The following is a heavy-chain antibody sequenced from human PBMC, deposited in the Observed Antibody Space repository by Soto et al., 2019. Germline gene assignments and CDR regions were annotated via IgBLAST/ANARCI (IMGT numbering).Heavy chain of an antibody. CDR1: GFTFSSYA. Sequence: GGSLRLSCAASGFTFSSYAMHWVRQAPGKGLEWVAVISYDGSNKYYADSVKGRFTISRDNSKNTLYLQMNSLRAEDTAVYYCARDRITMIVVAYYYYYGMDVWGQGTTVTVSS. D-gene: IGHD3-22*01. V-gene: IGHV3-30-3*01. CDR3: ARDRITMIVVAYYYYYGMDV. CDR2: ISYDGSNK. J-gene: IGHJ6*02.